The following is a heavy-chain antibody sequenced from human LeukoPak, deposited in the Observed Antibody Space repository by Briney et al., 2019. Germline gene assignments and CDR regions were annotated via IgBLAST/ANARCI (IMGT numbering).Heavy chain of an antibody. CDR2: ISSSSSYI. Sequence: GGSLRLSCAASGFTFSSYSMNWVRQAPGKGLEWVSSISSSSSYIYYADSVKGRFTISRDNAKNSLCLQMNSLRAEDTAVYYCARDGRWFGELLYDYWGQGTLVTVSS. CDR3: ARDGRWFGELLYDY. CDR1: GFTFSSYS. V-gene: IGHV3-21*01. J-gene: IGHJ4*02. D-gene: IGHD3-10*01.